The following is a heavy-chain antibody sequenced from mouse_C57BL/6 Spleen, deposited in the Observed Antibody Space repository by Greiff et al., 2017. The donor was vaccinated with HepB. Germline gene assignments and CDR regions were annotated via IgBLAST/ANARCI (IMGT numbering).Heavy chain of an antibody. CDR3: VRDRGINWDVYAMDY. Sequence: EVKLMESGGGLVQPKGSLKLSCAASGFTFNTYAMHWVRQAPGKGLEWVARIRRKSSNYATYYADSVKDRFTISRDDSPSMLYLQMNNLKTEDTAMYYCVRDRGINWDVYAMDYWGQGTSVTVSS. CDR2: IRRKSSNYAT. J-gene: IGHJ4*01. D-gene: IGHD4-1*02. CDR1: GFTFNTYA. V-gene: IGHV10-3*01.